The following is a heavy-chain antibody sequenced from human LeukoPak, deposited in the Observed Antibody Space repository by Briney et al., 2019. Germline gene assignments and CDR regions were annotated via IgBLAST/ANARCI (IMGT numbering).Heavy chain of an antibody. Sequence: ASVKVSCKASGYTFTSYGISWVRQAPGQGLEWMGWISVYNGNTNYAQKLQGRVTMTTDTSTSTAYMELRSLRSDDTAVYYCARVLTTGEHFAYWGQGTLVTVSS. J-gene: IGHJ4*02. CDR2: ISVYNGNT. CDR1: GYTFTSYG. V-gene: IGHV1-18*01. CDR3: ARVLTTGEHFAY. D-gene: IGHD7-27*01.